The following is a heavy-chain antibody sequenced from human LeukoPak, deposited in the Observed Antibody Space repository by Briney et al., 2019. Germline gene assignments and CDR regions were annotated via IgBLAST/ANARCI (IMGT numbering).Heavy chain of an antibody. V-gene: IGHV3-7*01. J-gene: IGHJ3*02. Sequence: PGGSLRLSCAASGFTFSSYWMSWVRQAPGKGLEWVANIKQDGSEKYYVDSVKGRFTISRDNAKNSLYLQMNSLRAEDTAVYYCARGKEAGYCTNGVCWDAFDIWGQGTMVTVPS. D-gene: IGHD2-8*01. CDR3: ARGKEAGYCTNGVCWDAFDI. CDR2: IKQDGSEK. CDR1: GFTFSSYW.